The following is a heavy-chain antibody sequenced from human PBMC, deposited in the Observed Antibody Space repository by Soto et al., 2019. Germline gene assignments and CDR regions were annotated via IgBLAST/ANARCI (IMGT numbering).Heavy chain of an antibody. D-gene: IGHD3-3*01. CDR1: GFTFSAYV. V-gene: IGHV3-30-3*01. CDR3: ARRGNCDDFGIFHH. CDR2: MSEDGSSQ. J-gene: IGHJ1*01. Sequence: QVQLVESGGGVVQPGTSLRLSCAASGFTFSAYVLRWVRRAPGKGLEWVAHMSEDGSSQYYADSVKGRFSISRDNFRTTLYLQMNSFRPEDTALYYFARRGNCDDFGIFHHWGQGTLVTISS.